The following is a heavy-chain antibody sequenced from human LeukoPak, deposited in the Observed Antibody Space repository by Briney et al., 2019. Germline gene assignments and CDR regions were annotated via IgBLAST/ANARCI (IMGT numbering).Heavy chain of an antibody. D-gene: IGHD1-26*01. CDR3: ARYSAKSEIGNAFEI. CDR2: IYYSGST. J-gene: IGHJ3*02. CDR1: GGSISSSGYY. V-gene: IGHV4-31*03. Sequence: PSQTLSLTCTVSGGSISSSGYYWSWIRQHPGKGLEWIGYIYYSGSTYYNPSLKSRVTISVDTSGNQFSLKLSSVTAADTAVYYCARYSAKSEIGNAFEIWGQGTMVTVSS.